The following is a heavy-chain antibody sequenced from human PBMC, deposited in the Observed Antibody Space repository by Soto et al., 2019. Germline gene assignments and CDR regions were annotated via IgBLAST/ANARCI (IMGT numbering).Heavy chain of an antibody. CDR3: AGYNWNYYFDP. Sequence: SETLSLTCTVSGGSVRDGSYYWAWLRQPPGKGLEWIGHIYHSGGTIYNPSLKSRVTISIDTSKSQFSLNLNSMTAADTAVYYCAGYNWNYYFDPWGQGTLVTV. J-gene: IGHJ5*02. CDR1: GGSVRDGSYY. CDR2: IYHSGGT. V-gene: IGHV4-61*01. D-gene: IGHD1-7*01.